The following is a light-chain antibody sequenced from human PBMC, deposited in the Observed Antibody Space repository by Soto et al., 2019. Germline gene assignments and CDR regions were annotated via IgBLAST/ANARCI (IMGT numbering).Light chain of an antibody. V-gene: IGLV2-14*01. CDR3: SSYTSSSTVV. Sequence: QSALTQPASVSGSPGQSITISCTGTSSDVGGYNYVSWYQQHPGKAPKLMIYDGSNRPSGVSDRFSGSKSGNTASLTISGLQAEDEADYYCSSYTSSSTVVFGGGTKVTVL. J-gene: IGLJ2*01. CDR1: SSDVGGYNY. CDR2: DGS.